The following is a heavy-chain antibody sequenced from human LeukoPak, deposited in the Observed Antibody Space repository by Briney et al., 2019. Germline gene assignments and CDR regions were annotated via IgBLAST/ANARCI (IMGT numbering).Heavy chain of an antibody. J-gene: IGHJ5*02. CDR1: GFTFSSYA. V-gene: IGHV3-23*01. Sequence: QTGGSLRLSCAASGFTFSSYAMSWVRQAPGKGLEWVSATSGSGGSTYYADSVKGRFTISRDNSKNTLYLQMNSLRAEDTAVYYCAKCITMILDWFDPWGQGTLVTVSS. CDR2: TSGSGGST. D-gene: IGHD3-22*01. CDR3: AKCITMILDWFDP.